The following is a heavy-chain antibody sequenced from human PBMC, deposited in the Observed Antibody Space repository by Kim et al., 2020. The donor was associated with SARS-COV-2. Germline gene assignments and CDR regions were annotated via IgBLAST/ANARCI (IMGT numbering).Heavy chain of an antibody. V-gene: IGHV3-30*18. CDR1: GFDFGSFG. Sequence: GGSLRLSCAASGFDFGSFGMDWVRQAPGKGLEWVALVSYDGSVTHYADSVKGRFTISRDNSKNTVYLHMNSLRDEDTAVYHCAKDRRGGDCYDFDSWGQG. CDR2: VSYDGSVT. D-gene: IGHD2-21*02. CDR3: AKDRRGGDCYDFDS. J-gene: IGHJ4*02.